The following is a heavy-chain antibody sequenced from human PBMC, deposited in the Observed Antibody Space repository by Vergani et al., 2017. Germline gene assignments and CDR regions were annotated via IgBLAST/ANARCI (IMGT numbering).Heavy chain of an antibody. CDR3: ASDSWRSELRGINWFDT. CDR1: GGSITSGSFY. D-gene: IGHD1-26*01. V-gene: IGHV4-61*02. CDR2: IHSSGTT. Sequence: QVQLHESGPGLVKPSQTLSLTCTVSGGSITSGSFYWSWIRQPAGKGLEWIGRIHSSGTTNYNPSLKSRVTLSVDTSKNQLSLRMTSVTAADTAVYYCASDSWRSELRGINWFDTWGQGALVSVSS. J-gene: IGHJ5*02.